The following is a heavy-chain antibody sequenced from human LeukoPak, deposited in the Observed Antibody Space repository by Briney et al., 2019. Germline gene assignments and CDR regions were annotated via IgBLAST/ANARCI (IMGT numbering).Heavy chain of an antibody. D-gene: IGHD3-10*01. CDR3: ARGSGFGEFLSDY. Sequence: PGGSLRLSCAASGFTFSSYSMNWVRQAPGKGLEWVSSSSSSSSYIYYADSVKGRFTISRDNAKNSLYLQMNSLRAEDTAVYYCARGSGFGEFLSDYWGQGTLVTVSS. V-gene: IGHV3-21*01. CDR1: GFTFSSYS. J-gene: IGHJ4*02. CDR2: SSSSSSYI.